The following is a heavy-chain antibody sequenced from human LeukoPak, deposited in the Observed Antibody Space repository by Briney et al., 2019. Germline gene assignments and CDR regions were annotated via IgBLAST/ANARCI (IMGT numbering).Heavy chain of an antibody. D-gene: IGHD3-3*01. CDR1: GFSLSTSEVG. CDR3: ARGRGSARSSLFDY. J-gene: IGHJ4*02. Sequence: SGATLVNPTQTLTLTCTFSGFSLSTSEVGVGWLRQDQWKALGWLTLIYWNDDEYYSPSLKTRLTIIKDTSKNQVVLKMTNMDAVDRGTYYCARGRGSARSSLFDYWGQGTLVTVPS. V-gene: IGHV2-5*04. CDR2: IYWNDDE.